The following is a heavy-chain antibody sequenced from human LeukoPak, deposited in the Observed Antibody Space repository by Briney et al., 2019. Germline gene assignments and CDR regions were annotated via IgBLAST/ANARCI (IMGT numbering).Heavy chain of an antibody. J-gene: IGHJ4*02. CDR2: ISGSGGST. V-gene: IGHV3-23*01. D-gene: IGHD3-10*01. Sequence: GGALRLSCAASGFTFSSYAMSWVRQAPGKGLEWVSAISGSGGSTYYADSVKGRFTISRDNSKNTLYLQMNSLRAEDTAVYYCASNPAGYGSGSYYSYYFDYWGQGTLVTVSS. CDR1: GFTFSSYA. CDR3: ASNPAGYGSGSYYSYYFDY.